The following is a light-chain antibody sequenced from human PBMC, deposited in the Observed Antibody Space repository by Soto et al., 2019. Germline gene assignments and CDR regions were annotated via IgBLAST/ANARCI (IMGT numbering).Light chain of an antibody. CDR2: GAY. J-gene: IGKJ1*01. Sequence: EIVMTQSPATLSVSPGERTTLSCRASQSVGNNLAWYQQKPGQAPRFLIYGAYTRATGIPARFSGSGSGTDFTLTISSLQSEDFAVYYCQHYNYWPPKTFGQGTKVEMK. CDR1: QSVGNN. V-gene: IGKV3-15*01. CDR3: QHYNYWPPKT.